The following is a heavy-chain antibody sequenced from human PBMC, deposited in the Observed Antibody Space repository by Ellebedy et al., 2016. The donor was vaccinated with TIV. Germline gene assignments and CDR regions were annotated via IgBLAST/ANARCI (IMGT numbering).Heavy chain of an antibody. CDR3: ARQDYDILTGYYTHLDS. J-gene: IGHJ4*02. CDR2: IYYSGDT. D-gene: IGHD3-9*01. CDR1: GGSLSRSSYY. Sequence: PSETLSLTCTVSGGSLSRSSYYWGWFRQPPGKGLEWIGNIYYSGDTDYNPSLKSRVTMSVDTSKNPFSLKLSSVTAADTAIYYCARQDYDILTGYYTHLDSWGQGTLVTVSS. V-gene: IGHV4-39*01.